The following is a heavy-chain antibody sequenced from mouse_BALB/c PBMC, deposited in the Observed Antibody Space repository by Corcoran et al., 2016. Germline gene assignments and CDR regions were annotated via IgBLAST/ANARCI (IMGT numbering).Heavy chain of an antibody. CDR2: ILPGSGST. V-gene: IGHV1-9*01. CDR3: ARAPYDAWFAY. Sequence: QVQLQQSGAELMKPGASVKISCKATGYTFSSYWIEWVKQRPGHGLEWIGEILPGSGSTNYNEKFKGKATFTADTSSNTAYMQLSSLTSEDSAVDYCARAPYDAWFAYWGQGTLVTVSA. CDR1: GYTFSSYW. J-gene: IGHJ3*01. D-gene: IGHD2-14*01.